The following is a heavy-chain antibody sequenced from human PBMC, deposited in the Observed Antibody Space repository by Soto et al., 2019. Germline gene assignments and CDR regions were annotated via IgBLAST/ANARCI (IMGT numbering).Heavy chain of an antibody. J-gene: IGHJ4*02. CDR2: ISYDGSNK. V-gene: IGHV3-30-3*01. CDR1: GFTFSSYA. Sequence: HPGGSLRLSCAASGFTFSSYAMHWVRQAPGKGLEWVAVISYDGSNKYYADSVKGRFTISRDNSKNTLYLQMNSLRAEDTAVYYCARDYITYDSSGYYFGYFDYWGQGTLVTVSS. CDR3: ARDYITYDSSGYYFGYFDY. D-gene: IGHD3-22*01.